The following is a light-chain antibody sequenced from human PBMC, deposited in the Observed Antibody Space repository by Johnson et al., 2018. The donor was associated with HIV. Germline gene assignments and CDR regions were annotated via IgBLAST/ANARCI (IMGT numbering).Light chain of an antibody. CDR1: SSNIGNGY. CDR3: GKWDNSLNTGGV. V-gene: IGLV1-51*02. CDR2: ENN. J-gene: IGLJ1*01. Sequence: QSMLTQPPSVSAAPGQKVSISCSGSSSNIGNGYVSWYQQLPGTAPKLLIYENNKRTSGIPDRFSGSKSGTSATLGITGLQTGDEADYYCGKWDNSLNTGGVFEAGTKVTFL.